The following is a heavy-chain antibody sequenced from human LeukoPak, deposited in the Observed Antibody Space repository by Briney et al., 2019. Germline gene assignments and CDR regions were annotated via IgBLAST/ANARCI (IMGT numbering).Heavy chain of an antibody. Sequence: ASVKVSCKASGYSFTTYGINWVRQAPGQGLEWLGWISVYNGNTKYPQKFQGRVTMTTDTSTSTAYMELRSLRSDDTAVYYCARDSVAVRPAWFDPWGQGTLVIVSS. CDR3: ARDSVAVRPAWFDP. CDR2: ISVYNGNT. CDR1: GYSFTTYG. D-gene: IGHD6-6*01. V-gene: IGHV1-18*01. J-gene: IGHJ5*02.